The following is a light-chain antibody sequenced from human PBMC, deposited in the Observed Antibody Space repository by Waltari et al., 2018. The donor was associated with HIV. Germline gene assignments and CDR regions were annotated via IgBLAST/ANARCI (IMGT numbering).Light chain of an antibody. CDR1: SGSIAASY. J-gene: IGLJ2*01. CDR2: KDD. Sequence: NFMLTQPHSVSDSPGKTVTISCTRSSGSIAASYVQWYQQRPGSSPTTVIYKDDQRPSGVPDRFSGSIDSSSNSASLTISGLRTEDEADYYCQSYDNENPVLFGGGTKLTVL. V-gene: IGLV6-57*01. CDR3: QSYDNENPVL.